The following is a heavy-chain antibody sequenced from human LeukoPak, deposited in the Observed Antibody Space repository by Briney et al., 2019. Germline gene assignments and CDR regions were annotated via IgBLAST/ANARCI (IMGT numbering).Heavy chain of an antibody. V-gene: IGHV3-30*18. D-gene: IGHD6-13*01. CDR2: ISYYGSNK. CDR1: GFPFSIYG. J-gene: IGHJ6*02. CDR3: AKDGGGIAAVNYSMDV. Sequence: GGSLRLSCAASGFPFSIYGMHCVPQAPDKGLEGEADISYYGSNKYYADSVKGRFTISRDNSKNTLYLQMNSLRAEDTAVYYCAKDGGGIAAVNYSMDVWGQGTTVTVSS.